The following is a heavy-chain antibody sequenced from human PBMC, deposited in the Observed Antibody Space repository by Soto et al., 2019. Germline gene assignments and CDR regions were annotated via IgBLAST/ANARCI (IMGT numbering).Heavy chain of an antibody. CDR2: IYHSGST. Sequence: QVQLQESGPGLVKPSGTLSLTCAVSGGSISSSNWWSWVRQPPGKGLEWIGEIYHSGSTNYNPSLQSRVTISVDKSKNQFSLKLSSVTAADTAVYYWARVSGSYYYGMDVWGQGITVTVSS. V-gene: IGHV4-4*02. CDR3: ARVSGSYYYGMDV. D-gene: IGHD1-26*01. CDR1: GGSISSSNW. J-gene: IGHJ6*02.